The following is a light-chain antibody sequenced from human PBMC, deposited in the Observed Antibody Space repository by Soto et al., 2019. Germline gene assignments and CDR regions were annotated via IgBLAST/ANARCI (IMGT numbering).Light chain of an antibody. CDR2: AAS. J-gene: IGKJ1*01. V-gene: IGKV1-39*01. Sequence: DIQMTQSPSSLSASVGDRVTITCRASQRISSLLNWYQQKPGKAPKLLIYAASNLQCGVPSRFIGSGSGTDFTLTISSLPPEDFATYHCQQSYTTLWTFGQGTKVEI. CDR1: QRISSL. CDR3: QQSYTTLWT.